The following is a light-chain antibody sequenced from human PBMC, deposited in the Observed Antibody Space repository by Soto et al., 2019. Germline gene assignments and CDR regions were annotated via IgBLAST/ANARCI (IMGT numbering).Light chain of an antibody. CDR1: QSVSSN. CDR2: GAS. V-gene: IGKV3-15*01. CDR3: QQYYHWPRT. Sequence: EIVVTQSPATLSVSPGERATLSCRASQSVSSNLAWYQQKPGQAPRLLIYGASTRATGIPARFSGSGSGTDFILTITSLQSEDFAVYYCQQYYHWPRTFGQGTKVDI. J-gene: IGKJ1*01.